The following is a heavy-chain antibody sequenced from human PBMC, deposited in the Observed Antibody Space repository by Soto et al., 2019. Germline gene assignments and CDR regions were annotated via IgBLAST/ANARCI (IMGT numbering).Heavy chain of an antibody. CDR2: ISYDGSDK. Sequence: QVQLVESGRVVVQPGRSLRLSCAASGFTFSSYAMHWVRQAPGKGLEWVAVISYDGSDKYYADSVKGRFTISRDNSKNTLYLQMNSLRVEDTAVYYCASTLIRGVITTYFDYWGQGTLVTVSS. CDR1: GFTFSSYA. J-gene: IGHJ4*02. CDR3: ASTLIRGVITTYFDY. V-gene: IGHV3-30-3*01. D-gene: IGHD3-10*01.